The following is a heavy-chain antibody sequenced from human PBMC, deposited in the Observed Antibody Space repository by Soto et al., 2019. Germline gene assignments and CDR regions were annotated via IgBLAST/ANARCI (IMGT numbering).Heavy chain of an antibody. Sequence: ASVKVSCKASGGTFSSYAISWVRQAPGQGLEWMGGIIPIFGTANYAQKFQGRVTITADESTSTAYMELSSLRSEDTAVYYCARSEVRDIVVVPAAFDYWGQGTLVTVSS. CDR2: IIPIFGTA. CDR3: ARSEVRDIVVVPAAFDY. J-gene: IGHJ4*02. V-gene: IGHV1-69*13. CDR1: GGTFSSYA. D-gene: IGHD2-2*01.